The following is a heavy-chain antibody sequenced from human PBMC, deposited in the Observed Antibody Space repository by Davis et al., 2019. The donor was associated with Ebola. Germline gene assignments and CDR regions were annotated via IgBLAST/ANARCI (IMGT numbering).Heavy chain of an antibody. J-gene: IGHJ5*02. CDR2: IYHSGST. CDR3: ARLITRYCSGGSCYSVYWFDP. V-gene: IGHV4-30-2*01. D-gene: IGHD2-15*01. CDR1: GGSISSGGYS. Sequence: MPSETLSLTCAVSGGSISSGGYSWSWIRQPPGKGLEWIGYIYHSGSTYYNPSLKSRVTISVDRSKNQFSLKLSSVTAADTAVYYCARLITRYCSGGSCYSVYWFDPWGQGTLVTVSS.